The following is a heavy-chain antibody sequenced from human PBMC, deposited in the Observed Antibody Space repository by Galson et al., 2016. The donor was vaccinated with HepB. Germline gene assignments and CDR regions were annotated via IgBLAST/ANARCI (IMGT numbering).Heavy chain of an antibody. CDR1: GFAFGSHW. Sequence: SLRLSCADSGFAFGSHWMYWVRQVPGKGLEWVAAMSFDGTHINYGESVRSRFTISRDNSEETLYLQMNSLRPEYTALYYCAREPFDFWTGFSSSFDCWGQGTLVSVSS. CDR2: MSFDGTHI. D-gene: IGHD3/OR15-3a*01. J-gene: IGHJ4*02. V-gene: IGHV3-30-3*01. CDR3: AREPFDFWTGFSSSFDC.